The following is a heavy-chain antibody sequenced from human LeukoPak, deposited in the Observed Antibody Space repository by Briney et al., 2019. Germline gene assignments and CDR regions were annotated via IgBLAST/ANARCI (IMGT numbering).Heavy chain of an antibody. Sequence: ASVKVSCKASGYTFTGYYMHWVRQAPGQGLEWMGWINPNSGGANYAQKFQGRVTMTRDTSISTAYMELSRLRSDDTAVYYCARGGVSSSSVSSDYWGQGTLVTVSS. D-gene: IGHD6-6*01. CDR2: INPNSGGA. CDR3: ARGGVSSSSVSSDY. CDR1: GYTFTGYY. V-gene: IGHV1-2*02. J-gene: IGHJ4*02.